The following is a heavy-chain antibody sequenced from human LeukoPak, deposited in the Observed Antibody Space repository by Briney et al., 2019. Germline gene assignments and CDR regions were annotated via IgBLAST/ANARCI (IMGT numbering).Heavy chain of an antibody. CDR2: ISGSGSGT. Sequence: PGGSLTVSCAASGFTFSSYAMSWVRQAPGKGLEWVSGISGSGSGTYYPDSVKGRFTISRDNSKNTLYLQMNSLKTEDTAVYYCTREAVTANGYFDYWGEGTPVTPSS. V-gene: IGHV3-23*01. D-gene: IGHD2-21*02. CDR3: TREAVTANGYFDY. J-gene: IGHJ4*02. CDR1: GFTFSSYA.